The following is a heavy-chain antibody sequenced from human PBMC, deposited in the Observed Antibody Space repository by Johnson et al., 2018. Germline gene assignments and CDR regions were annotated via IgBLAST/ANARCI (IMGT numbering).Heavy chain of an antibody. J-gene: IGHJ3*02. D-gene: IGHD3-3*01. CDR3: ARGPRLYTIRGLKLGADAFDI. Sequence: VQLVESGGGLVQPGGSLRLSCAASGFTFSTYDMHWVRQSTGKGLEWVSAITTGGDTYYPGSVKGRFTISRENAKSSLYLQMNSLRVGDTAIYYCARGPRLYTIRGLKLGADAFDIWGQGTMVTVS. CDR1: GFTFSTYD. V-gene: IGHV3-13*01. CDR2: ITTGGDT.